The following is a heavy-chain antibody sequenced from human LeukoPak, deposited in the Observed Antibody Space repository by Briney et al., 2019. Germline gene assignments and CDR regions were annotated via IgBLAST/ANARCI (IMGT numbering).Heavy chain of an antibody. CDR1: GYTFTSNY. V-gene: IGHV1-46*01. CDR3: ARASGSSAVHFDY. Sequence: GASVKVSCKASGYTFTSNYMHWVRQAPGQGLEWMGVIAPSSGTTSYAQKFQGRVTMTRDTSTSTLYMELSSLTSEDTAVYYCARASGSSAVHFDYWGQGTLVTVSS. CDR2: IAPSSGTT. J-gene: IGHJ4*02. D-gene: IGHD3-10*01.